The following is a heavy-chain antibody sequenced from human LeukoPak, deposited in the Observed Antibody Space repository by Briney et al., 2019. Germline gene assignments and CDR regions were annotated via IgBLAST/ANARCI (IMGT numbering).Heavy chain of an antibody. CDR1: GLTVSSNY. D-gene: IGHD5-18*01. J-gene: IGHJ6*02. Sequence: GGSLRRSCAASGLTVSSNYMSWVRQAPGKGLEWVSGVSGSGGSTYYADSVKGRFTISRDNSKNTLYLQMNSLRAEDTAVYYCAKTGPNTYGRIYYGMDVWGQGTTVTVSS. V-gene: IGHV3-23*01. CDR2: VSGSGGST. CDR3: AKTGPNTYGRIYYGMDV.